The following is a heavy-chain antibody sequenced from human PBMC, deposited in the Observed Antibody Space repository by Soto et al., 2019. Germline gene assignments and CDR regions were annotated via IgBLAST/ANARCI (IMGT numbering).Heavy chain of an antibody. J-gene: IGHJ5*02. D-gene: IGHD2-15*01. V-gene: IGHV3-13*01. CDR3: ARGRYCSGGSGYRGGWFDP. CDR2: IGAAGDT. Sequence: EVQLVASGGGLVQPGGSLRLSCAASGFTFSSYDMHWVRQATGNGLEWVSAIGAAGDTYYPGSVKGRFTISRENAKNSLYLQMDRLRAGDTAVYYCARGRYCSGGSGYRGGWFDPWGQGTLVTVSS. CDR1: GFTFSSYD.